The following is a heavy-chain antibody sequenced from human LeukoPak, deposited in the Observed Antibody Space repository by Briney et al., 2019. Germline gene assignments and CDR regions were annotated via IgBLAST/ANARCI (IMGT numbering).Heavy chain of an antibody. CDR3: AKASAGTCSGARCYYFDS. Sequence: RHSRAVDELPLTNDAMSWGPQNQEKGLEWVSTFSGSVDTTYHADSVKGRFTISRDNSKNTVYLQMNSRRAEDTAVYYCAKASAGTCSGARCYYFDSWGQGTPVTVSS. CDR2: FSGSVDTT. CDR1: ELPLTNDA. V-gene: IGHV3-23*01. D-gene: IGHD2-15*01. J-gene: IGHJ4*02.